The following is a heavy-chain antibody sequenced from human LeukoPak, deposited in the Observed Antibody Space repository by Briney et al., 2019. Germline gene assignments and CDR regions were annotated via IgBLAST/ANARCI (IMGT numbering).Heavy chain of an antibody. V-gene: IGHV4-38-2*02. D-gene: IGHD6-13*01. J-gene: IGHJ4*02. CDR1: GGSISRHY. CDR3: ARDHSSSSEDY. Sequence: SETLSLTCSVSGGSISRHYWSWIRQPPGKGLEWIGSIFHTGSTYHNPSLKSRVTISVDTSKNQFSLKLNSVTAADTAVYYCARDHSSSSEDYWGQGTLVTVSS. CDR2: IFHTGST.